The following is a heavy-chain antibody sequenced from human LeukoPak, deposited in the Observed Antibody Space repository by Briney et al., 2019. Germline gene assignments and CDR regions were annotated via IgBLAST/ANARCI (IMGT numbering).Heavy chain of an antibody. Sequence: SETLSLTCTVSGGSISSYYWSWIRQPPGKGLEWIGYTYYSGSTNYNPSLKSRVTISVDTSKNQFSLKLSSVTAADTAVYYCARLNEGYYDSSGYYWDLNWFDPWGQGTLVTVSS. CDR3: ARLNEGYYDSSGYYWDLNWFDP. J-gene: IGHJ5*02. D-gene: IGHD3-22*01. CDR1: GGSISSYY. CDR2: TYYSGST. V-gene: IGHV4-59*08.